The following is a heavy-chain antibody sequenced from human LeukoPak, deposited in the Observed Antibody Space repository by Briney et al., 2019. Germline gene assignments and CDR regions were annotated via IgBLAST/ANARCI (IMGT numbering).Heavy chain of an antibody. CDR1: GFTFSNQC. CDR2: INTDGSST. D-gene: IGHD1-1*01. CDR3: AKDRVWNSFDS. Sequence: PGGSLRLSCAASGFTFSNQCMNWVRQGPGKGLVWVSRINTDGSSTAYADSVKGRFTISRDNAKNTLYLQMNSLKNEDTAVYYCAKDRVWNSFDSWGQGTLVTVSS. V-gene: IGHV3-74*01. J-gene: IGHJ4*02.